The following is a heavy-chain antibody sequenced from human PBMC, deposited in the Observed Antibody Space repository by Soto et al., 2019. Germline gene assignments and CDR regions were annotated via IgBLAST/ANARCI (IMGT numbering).Heavy chain of an antibody. V-gene: IGHV3-23*01. D-gene: IGHD3-10*01. CDR3: AKGGGSGGSLYYYYYGMDV. CDR1: GFTFSSYA. Sequence: GGSLRLSCAASGFTFSSYAMSWVRQAPGKGLEWVSAISGSGGSTYYADSVKGRFTISRDNSKNTLYLQMNSLRAEDTAVYYCAKGGGSGGSLYYYYYGMDVWGQGTTVTVSS. CDR2: ISGSGGST. J-gene: IGHJ6*02.